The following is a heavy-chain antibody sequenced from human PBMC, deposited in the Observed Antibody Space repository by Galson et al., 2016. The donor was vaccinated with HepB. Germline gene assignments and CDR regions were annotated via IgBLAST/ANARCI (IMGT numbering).Heavy chain of an antibody. CDR2: ISGNTDFT. Sequence: VRLPPGKGLEWVSGISGNTDFTYYADSAKGRFTISRDNAKNLVFLEMNSLRGDDTAVYFCARDRVVQGARHYSYMDVWGKGVTVIDSS. D-gene: IGHD3-10*01. V-gene: IGHV3-21*06. J-gene: IGHJ6*03. CDR3: ARDRVVQGARHYSYMDV.